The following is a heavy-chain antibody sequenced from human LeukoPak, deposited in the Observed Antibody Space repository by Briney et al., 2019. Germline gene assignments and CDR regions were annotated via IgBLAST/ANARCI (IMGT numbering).Heavy chain of an antibody. CDR2: ISGSGGST. CDR1: GFTFSSYT. CDR3: AKDRMSGYDLATFSDY. V-gene: IGHV3-23*01. D-gene: IGHD5-12*01. Sequence: GGSLRLSCAASGFTFSSYTMNWVRQAPGKGLEWVSAISGSGGSTYYADSVKGRFTISRDNSKNTLYLQMNSLRAEDTAVYYCAKDRMSGYDLATFSDYWGQGTLVTVSS. J-gene: IGHJ4*02.